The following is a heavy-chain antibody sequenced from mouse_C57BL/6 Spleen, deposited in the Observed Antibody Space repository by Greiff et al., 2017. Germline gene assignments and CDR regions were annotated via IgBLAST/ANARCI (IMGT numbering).Heavy chain of an antibody. CDR1: GYTFTDYY. V-gene: IGHV1-19*01. CDR2: INPYNSGT. J-gene: IGHJ3*01. CDR3: ARWGYDAWFAY. Sequence: VQLQQSGPVLVKPGASVKMSCKASGYTFTDYYMNWVKQSHGKSLEWIGVINPYNSGTSYNQKFKGKATLTVDKSSSTAYLELNSLTSEDSAVDCCARWGYDAWFAYWGQGTMVTVSA. D-gene: IGHD2-2*01.